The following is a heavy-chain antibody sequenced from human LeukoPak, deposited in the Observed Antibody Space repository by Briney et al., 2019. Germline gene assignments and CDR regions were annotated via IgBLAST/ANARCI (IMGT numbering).Heavy chain of an antibody. V-gene: IGHV1-2*02. D-gene: IGHD6-19*01. Sequence: ASVKVSCKASGYTFTGYYMHWVRQAPGQGLEWMGWINPNSGGTNYAQKSQGRVTMTRDTSISTAYMELSRLRSDDTAVYYCARDDSRFGSSGWYYYYGMDVWGQGTTVTVSS. J-gene: IGHJ6*02. CDR2: INPNSGGT. CDR3: ARDDSRFGSSGWYYYYGMDV. CDR1: GYTFTGYY.